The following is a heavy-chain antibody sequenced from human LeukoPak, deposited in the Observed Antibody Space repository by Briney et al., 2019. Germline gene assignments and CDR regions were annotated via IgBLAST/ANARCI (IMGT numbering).Heavy chain of an antibody. V-gene: IGHV3-48*01. Sequence: PGGSLRLSCAASGFTFSSYGMTWVRQAPGKGLEWVSYISSSSSTIYYADSVKGRFTISRDNAKNSLYLQLNSLRAEDTAEYYCARAEGYGSGSYWYYFDYWGQGTLVTVSS. CDR1: GFTFSSYG. CDR3: ARAEGYGSGSYWYYFDY. J-gene: IGHJ4*02. CDR2: ISSSSSTI. D-gene: IGHD3-10*01.